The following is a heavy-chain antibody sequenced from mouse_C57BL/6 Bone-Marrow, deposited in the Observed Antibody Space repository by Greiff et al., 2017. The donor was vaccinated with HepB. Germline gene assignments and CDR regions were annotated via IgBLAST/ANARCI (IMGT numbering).Heavy chain of an antibody. J-gene: IGHJ2*01. CDR2: ISSGGSYT. Sequence: EVHLVESGGDLVKPGGSLKLSCAASGFTFSSYGMSWVRQTPDKRLEWVATISSGGSYTYYPDSVKGRFTISRDNAKNTLYLQMSSLKSEDTAMYYCARHYYYGSRMDYWGQGTTLTVSS. D-gene: IGHD1-1*01. V-gene: IGHV5-6*01. CDR3: ARHYYYGSRMDY. CDR1: GFTFSSYG.